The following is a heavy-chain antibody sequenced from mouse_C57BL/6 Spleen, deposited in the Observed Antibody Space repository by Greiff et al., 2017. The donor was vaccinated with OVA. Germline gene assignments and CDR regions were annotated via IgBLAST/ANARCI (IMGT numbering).Heavy chain of an antibody. V-gene: IGHV1-18*01. CDR1: GYTFTDYN. J-gene: IGHJ4*01. CDR2: INPNNGGT. Sequence: EVQLQESGPELVKPGASVKIPCKASGYTFTDYNMDWVKQSHGKSLEWIGDINPNNGGTIYNQKFKGKATLTVGKSSSTAYMELRSLTSEDTAVYYCARDTTVVEGYAMDYWGQGTSVTVSS. D-gene: IGHD1-1*01. CDR3: ARDTTVVEGYAMDY.